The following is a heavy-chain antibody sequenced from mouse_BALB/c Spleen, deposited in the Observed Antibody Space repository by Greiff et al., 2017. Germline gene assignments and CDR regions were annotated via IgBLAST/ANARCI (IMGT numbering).Heavy chain of an antibody. CDR1: GYTFTSYV. D-gene: IGHD1-1*01. CDR3: ARRGDYYGSSYGYFDY. CDR2: INPYNDGT. Sequence: LVESGPELVKPGASVKMSCKASGYTFTSYVMHWVKQKPGQGLEWIGYINPYNDGTKYNEKFKGKATLTSDKSSSTAYMELSSLTSEDSAVYYCARRGDYYGSSYGYFDYWGQGTTLTVSS. V-gene: IGHV1-14*01. J-gene: IGHJ2*01.